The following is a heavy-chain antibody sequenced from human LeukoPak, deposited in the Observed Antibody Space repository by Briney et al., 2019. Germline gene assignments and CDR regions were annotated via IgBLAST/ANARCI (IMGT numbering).Heavy chain of an antibody. CDR1: GGSISSGDYY. J-gene: IGHJ4*02. Sequence: PSETLSLTCTVSGGSISSGDYYWSWIRQPPGKGLEWIGYIYYSGSTYYNPSLKSRVTISVDTSKNQFSLKLSSVTAADTAVYYCARRGYSGYGTDHFDYWGQGTLVTVSS. CDR3: ARRGYSGYGTDHFDY. D-gene: IGHD5-12*01. CDR2: IYYSGST. V-gene: IGHV4-30-4*01.